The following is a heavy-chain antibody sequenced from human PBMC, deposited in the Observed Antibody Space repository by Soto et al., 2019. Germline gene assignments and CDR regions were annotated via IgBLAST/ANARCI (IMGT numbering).Heavy chain of an antibody. J-gene: IGHJ4*02. CDR2: INPNSGAT. V-gene: IGHV1-2*04. CDR3: ARGYSSSWYVPFDY. CDR1: GDTFTGYY. Sequence: ASVKISCKASGDTFTGYYMHSVRQAPGQGLEWMGWINPNSGATNYAQKFQGCVNMTRDASISTAYMKLSRLRSDDTAVYYCARGYSSSWYVPFDYWGQGTLVTVSS. D-gene: IGHD6-13*01.